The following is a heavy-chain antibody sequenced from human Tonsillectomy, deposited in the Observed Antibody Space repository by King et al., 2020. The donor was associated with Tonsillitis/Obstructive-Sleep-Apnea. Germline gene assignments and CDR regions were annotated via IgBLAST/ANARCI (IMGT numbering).Heavy chain of an antibody. CDR2: ISSSGSNI. D-gene: IGHD3-9*01. V-gene: IGHV3-48*03. CDR3: ARGTPPIAAIFSYYYGMDV. J-gene: IGHJ6*02. CDR1: GFTFSSYE. Sequence: VQLVESGGGLVQPGGSLRLSCAASGFTFSSYEMNWVRQAPGKGLEWVSYISSSGSNIYYADSVKGRFTISRDNAKNSLYLQMNSLRAEDTAVYYCARGTPPIAAIFSYYYGMDVWGQGTTVTVSS.